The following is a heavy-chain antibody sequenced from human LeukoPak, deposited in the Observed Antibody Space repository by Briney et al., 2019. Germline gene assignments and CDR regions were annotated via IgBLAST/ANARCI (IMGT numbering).Heavy chain of an antibody. CDR1: SGSFSGYY. D-gene: IGHD6-6*01. J-gene: IGHJ4*02. Sequence: SETLSLTCAVYSGSFSGYYWSWIRQPPGKGLEWIGEINHSGSTNYNPSLKSRVTISVDTSKNQFSLKLSSVTAADTAVYYCARVLSPYSSSSKIDYWGQGTLVTVSS. V-gene: IGHV4-34*01. CDR3: ARVLSPYSSSSKIDY. CDR2: INHSGST.